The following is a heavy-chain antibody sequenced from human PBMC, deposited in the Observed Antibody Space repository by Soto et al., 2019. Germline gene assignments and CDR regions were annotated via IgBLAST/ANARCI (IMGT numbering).Heavy chain of an antibody. V-gene: IGHV4-4*02. CDR1: GGSIDSTHW. CDR3: ARDKVVVVTAIRDDAFEI. CDR2: IYQSGRT. D-gene: IGHD2-21*02. Sequence: SETLSLTCTVSGGSIDSTHWWTWVRQPPGKGLEWIGEIYQSGRTNYNPSLRSRLSISVDKSRNVFSLRLTSVTAADTAIYYCARDKVVVVTAIRDDAFEIWGQGTMVTVSS. J-gene: IGHJ3*02.